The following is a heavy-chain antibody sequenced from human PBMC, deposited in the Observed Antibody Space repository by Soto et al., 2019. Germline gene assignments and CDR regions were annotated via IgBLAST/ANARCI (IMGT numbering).Heavy chain of an antibody. V-gene: IGHV1-18*01. D-gene: IGHD1-1*01. CDR2: ISAHNGNT. J-gene: IGHJ4*02. Sequence: QVHLVQSGAEVKKPGASVKVSCKGSGYDFTTYGITWVRQAPGQGLEWMAWISAHNGNTEYAQKLQGRVTVTRDTSTSTAYMELRGLRSDDTAMYYCARGRYGDYWGQGALVTVSS. CDR3: ARGRYGDY. CDR1: GYDFTTYG.